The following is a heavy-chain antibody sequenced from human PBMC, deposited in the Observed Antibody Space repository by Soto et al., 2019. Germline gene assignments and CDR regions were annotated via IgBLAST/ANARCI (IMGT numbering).Heavy chain of an antibody. J-gene: IGHJ4*02. CDR2: IYHSGST. V-gene: IGHV4-30-2*01. Sequence: SETLSLTCAVSGGSISSGGYSWSWIRQPPGKGLEWIGYIYHSGSTYYNPSLKSRVTISVDRSKNQFSLKLSSVTAADTAVYYCARDPRWGGGWYPYYFDYWGQGTLVTVSS. CDR3: ARDPRWGGGWYPYYFDY. D-gene: IGHD6-19*01. CDR1: GGSISSGGYS.